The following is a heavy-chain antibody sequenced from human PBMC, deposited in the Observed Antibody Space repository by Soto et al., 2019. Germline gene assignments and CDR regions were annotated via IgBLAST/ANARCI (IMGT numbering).Heavy chain of an antibody. CDR3: AKDQGHDWYFAL. J-gene: IGHJ2*01. Sequence: EVQLLESGGGLVQPGGSLRLSCAASGFTFSNFAMSWVRQAPGKGLEWVSTMTGISRSTYYADSVKDRFTISRDNSKNSLSVSLNSIRAEHTAEYYCAKDQGHDWYFALWGRGTLVTVFS. CDR1: GFTFSNFA. CDR2: MTGISRST. V-gene: IGHV3-23*01.